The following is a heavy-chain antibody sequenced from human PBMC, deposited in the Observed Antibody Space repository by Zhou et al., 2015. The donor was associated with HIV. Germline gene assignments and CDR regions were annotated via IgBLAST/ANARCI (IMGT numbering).Heavy chain of an antibody. D-gene: IGHD4-17*01. Sequence: QVQLVQSGAEVKKPGSSVKVSCKASGGTFSSYTISWVRQAPGQGLEWMGRIIPILGIANYAQKFQGRVTITADKSTSTAYMELSSLRSEDTAVYYCARDLGNYGDYPGSDYWGQGTLVTVSS. V-gene: IGHV1-69*08. CDR2: IIPILGIA. J-gene: IGHJ4*02. CDR1: GGTFSSYT. CDR3: ARDLGNYGDYPGSDY.